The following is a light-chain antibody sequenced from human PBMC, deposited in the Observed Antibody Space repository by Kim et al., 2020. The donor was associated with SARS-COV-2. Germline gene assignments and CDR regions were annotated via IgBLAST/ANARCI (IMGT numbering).Light chain of an antibody. V-gene: IGKV3-20*01. CDR3: QQYGSSPPWT. CDR1: QSVSSSY. Sequence: EIVLTQSPGPLSLSPGERATLSCRASQSVSSSYLAWYQQKPGQAPRLLIYGASSRATGIPDRFSGSGSGTDFTLTISRLEPEDFAVYYCQQYGSSPPWTFGQGTKVDIK. CDR2: GAS. J-gene: IGKJ1*01.